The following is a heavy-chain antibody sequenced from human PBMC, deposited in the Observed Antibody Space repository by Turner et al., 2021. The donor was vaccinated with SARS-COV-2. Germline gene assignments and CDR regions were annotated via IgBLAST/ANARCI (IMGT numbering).Heavy chain of an antibody. J-gene: IGHJ3*02. CDR3: ARLGRGYFDSSGYYPGAFDI. CDR2: IYYSGST. Sequence: QLQLQESGPGLVKPSETLSLTCTVSGGSISSSSYYWGWIRQPPGKGLEWIGSIYYSGSTYYNPSLKSRVTISVDTSKNQFSLKLSSVTAADTAVYYCARLGRGYFDSSGYYPGAFDIWGQGTMVTVSS. CDR1: GGSISSSSYY. V-gene: IGHV4-39*01. D-gene: IGHD3-22*01.